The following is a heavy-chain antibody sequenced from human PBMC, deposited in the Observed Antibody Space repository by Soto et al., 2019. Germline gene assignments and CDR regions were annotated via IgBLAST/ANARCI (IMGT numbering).Heavy chain of an antibody. CDR2: ISTHNGNT. V-gene: IGHV1-18*04. CDR1: VFTSSG. Sequence: ASVKVSCKASVFTSSGISWVRQAPGQGLEWLGWISTHNGNTIYGQKFQGRVIMTIETSTTTVYMELRSLNSDDTAVYFCAREGILGPFDAYDLWGQGTTVTVSS. D-gene: IGHD3-16*01. J-gene: IGHJ6*02. CDR3: AREGILGPFDAYDL.